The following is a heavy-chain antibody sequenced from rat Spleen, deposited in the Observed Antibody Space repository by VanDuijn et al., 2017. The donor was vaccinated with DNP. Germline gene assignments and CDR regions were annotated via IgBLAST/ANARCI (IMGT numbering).Heavy chain of an antibody. V-gene: IGHV2-77*01. CDR1: GFSLTSYG. CDR2: IWGDGST. D-gene: IGHD1-3*01. CDR3: AVNYGSYGYSMDA. Sequence: QVQLRESGPGLVQPSETLSLTCTVSGFSLTSYGVNWVRQPPGKGLEWMGIIWGDGSTNYNSALKSRLSLSRDTSKSQVFLTMNSLQTDDTAVYYCAVNYGSYGYSMDAWGQGTSVTVSS. J-gene: IGHJ4*01.